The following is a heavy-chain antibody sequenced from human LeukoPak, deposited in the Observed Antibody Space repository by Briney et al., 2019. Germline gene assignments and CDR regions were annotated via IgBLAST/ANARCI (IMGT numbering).Heavy chain of an antibody. J-gene: IGHJ3*02. CDR2: ISSSGSTI. V-gene: IGHV3-48*03. CDR3: ARESSPEDAFDI. Sequence: GGSLRLSCAASGFTFSSYEMNWVRQPPGKGLEWVSYISSSGSTIYYADSVKGRFTISRDNAKNSLYLQMNSLRAEDTAVYYCARESSPEDAFDIWGQGTMVTVSS. CDR1: GFTFSSYE. D-gene: IGHD1-14*01.